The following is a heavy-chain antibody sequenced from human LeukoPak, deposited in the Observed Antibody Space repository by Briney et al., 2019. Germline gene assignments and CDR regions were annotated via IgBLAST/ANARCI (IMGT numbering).Heavy chain of an antibody. V-gene: IGHV4-39*01. D-gene: IGHD3-9*01. J-gene: IGHJ4*02. Sequence: PSGTLSLTCTVSGGSISSSSYYWGWIRQPPGKGLEWIGILDNSRHTTFKPSIKRPVTISVDTSKNQSSLKLSSVTAADTAVYYCARRFFDVLRYIDLFFEYWGQETLVSV. CDR3: ARRFFDVLRYIDLFFEY. CDR1: GGSISSSSYY. CDR2: LDNSRHT.